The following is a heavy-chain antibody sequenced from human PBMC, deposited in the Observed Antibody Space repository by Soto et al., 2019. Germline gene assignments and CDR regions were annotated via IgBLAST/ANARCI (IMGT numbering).Heavy chain of an antibody. J-gene: IGHJ6*02. CDR2: IIPIFGTA. CDR1: GCTFSSYA. D-gene: IGHD2-21*02. Sequence: ASVKVSCKASGCTFSSYAISWVRQAPGQGLEWMGGIIPIFGTANYAQRFQGTVTITADESTTTAYMELSSLRSEDTAVYYCATVVTPYYYGAMDVWGQGTTVTVSS. CDR3: ATVVTPYYYGAMDV. V-gene: IGHV1-69*13.